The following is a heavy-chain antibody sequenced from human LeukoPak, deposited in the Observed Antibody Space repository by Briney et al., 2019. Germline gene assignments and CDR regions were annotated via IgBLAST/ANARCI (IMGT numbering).Heavy chain of an antibody. CDR2: IGGGGEYT. Sequence: GGSLRLSCTASGFTFSGYAMSWVRQAPGKGLEWVSTIGGGGEYTYYADSVKGRFFISRDNSKNTFYLQMNSLRAEDTAVYYCAKVLSGGHDYWGQGTLVTVFS. CDR3: AKVLSGGHDY. CDR1: GFTFSGYA. V-gene: IGHV3-23*01. D-gene: IGHD7-27*01. J-gene: IGHJ4*02.